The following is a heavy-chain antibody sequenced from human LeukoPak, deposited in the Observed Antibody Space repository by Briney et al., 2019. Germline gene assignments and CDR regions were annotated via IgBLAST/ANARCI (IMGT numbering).Heavy chain of an antibody. V-gene: IGHV3-74*01. CDR2: INSDGSST. J-gene: IGHJ5*02. D-gene: IGHD6-19*01. CDR3: AKDFASGWSHNWFDP. CDR1: GFTFSSYW. Sequence: GGSLRLSCAACGFTFSSYWMVWVGHAQGKGVVWVSRINSDGSSTSYPASVKGRFTISSDNAKNVLYLQMNSLRAEDTAVYYCAKDFASGWSHNWFDPWGQGTLVTVSS.